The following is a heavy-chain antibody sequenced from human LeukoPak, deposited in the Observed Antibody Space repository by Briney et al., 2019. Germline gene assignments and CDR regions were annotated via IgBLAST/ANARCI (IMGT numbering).Heavy chain of an antibody. V-gene: IGHV3-30-3*01. CDR3: AQTGDYYDSSNGDYFDY. Sequence: GGSLRLSCAASGFTFSSYAMHWVRQAPGKGLEWVAVISYDGSNKYYTDSVKGRFTISRDNSKNTLYLQMNSLRAEDTAVYYCAQTGDYYDSSNGDYFDYWGQGTLVTVSS. J-gene: IGHJ4*02. CDR2: ISYDGSNK. CDR1: GFTFSSYA. D-gene: IGHD3-22*01.